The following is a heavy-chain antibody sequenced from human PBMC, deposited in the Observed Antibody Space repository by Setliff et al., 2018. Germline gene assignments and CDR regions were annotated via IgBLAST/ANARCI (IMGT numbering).Heavy chain of an antibody. D-gene: IGHD2-2*01. V-gene: IGHV7-4-1*02. J-gene: IGHJ5*02. CDR3: ARDLGYCSRTSCHGDWFDP. CDR2: INTITGNP. Sequence: ASVKVSCKASGYTFTTYAMTWMRQAPGQGLEWMGWINTITGNPTYAQGFTGRFVFSLDTSVSTAYLQISSLRPEDTAVYYCARDLGYCSRTSCHGDWFDPWGQGTLVTVS. CDR1: GYTFTTYA.